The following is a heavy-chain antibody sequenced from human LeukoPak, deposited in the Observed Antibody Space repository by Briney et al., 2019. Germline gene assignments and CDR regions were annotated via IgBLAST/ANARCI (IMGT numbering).Heavy chain of an antibody. CDR1: GFSFSSRN. V-gene: IGHV3-21*04. CDR2: ISASTSSI. CDR3: AKDSGYSYRSTFDI. Sequence: GGSLRLSCAASGFSFSSRNMNWVRQAPGKGLEWVSYISASTSSIYYADSVKGRFTISRDNAKNSLYLQMNSLRAEDTALYYCAKDSGYSYRSTFDIWGQGTMVTFSS. D-gene: IGHD5-18*01. J-gene: IGHJ3*02.